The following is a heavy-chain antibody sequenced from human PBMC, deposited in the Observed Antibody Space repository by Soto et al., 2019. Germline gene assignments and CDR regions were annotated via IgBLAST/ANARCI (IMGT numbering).Heavy chain of an antibody. J-gene: IGHJ3*02. CDR3: ARVGLAADAFDI. CDR2: MNPNSDNT. V-gene: IGHV1-8*01. CDR1: GYTFTSYD. D-gene: IGHD6-13*01. Sequence: ASVKVSCKASGYTFTSYDINWVRQATGQGLEWMGWMNPNSDNTGYAQKFQGRVTMTRNTSISTAYMELSSLRSEDTAVYYCARVGLAADAFDIWGQGTMVTVSS.